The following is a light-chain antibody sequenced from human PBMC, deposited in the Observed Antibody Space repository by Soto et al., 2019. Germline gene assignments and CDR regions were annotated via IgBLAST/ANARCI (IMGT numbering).Light chain of an antibody. CDR3: SSYTTSNTYV. CDR1: SSDAGGSDY. Sequence: QSALTQSASVSGSPGQSITISCTGTSSDAGGSDYVSWYQQHPDKAPKLIIYVVSDRPSGVSDRFSGSKSGNTASLTISGLQAEDEADYYCSSYTTSNTYVFGTGTKLTVL. V-gene: IGLV2-14*01. CDR2: VVS. J-gene: IGLJ1*01.